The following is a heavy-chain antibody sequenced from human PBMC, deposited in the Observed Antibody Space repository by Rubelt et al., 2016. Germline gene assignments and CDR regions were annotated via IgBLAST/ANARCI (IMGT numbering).Heavy chain of an antibody. CDR3: ARDAPFMYVNAWYTTKDYYGMDV. J-gene: IGHJ6*02. CDR1: D. D-gene: IGHD6-13*01. CDR2: MNPNSGNT. Sequence: DINWVRQATGQGLEWMGWMNPNSGNTGYAQKFQGRVTMTRNTSISTAYMELSSLRTEDTAVYYCARDAPFMYVNAWYTTKDYYGMDVWGQGTTVTVSS. V-gene: IGHV1-8*01.